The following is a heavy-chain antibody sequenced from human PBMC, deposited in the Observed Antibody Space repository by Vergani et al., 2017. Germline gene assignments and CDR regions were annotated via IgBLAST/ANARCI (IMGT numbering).Heavy chain of an antibody. Sequence: EVQLVQSGAEVKKPGESLKISCKGSGYSFTSYWIGWVRQLPGKGLELMGIIYPGDSDTRYSPSFQGQVTISADKSISTAYLQRSSLKASDTAMYYCARHLGCSGGSCYSPGGYWGQGTLVTVSS. CDR1: GYSFTSYW. J-gene: IGHJ4*02. CDR3: ARHLGCSGGSCYSPGGY. V-gene: IGHV5-51*01. CDR2: IYPGDSDT. D-gene: IGHD2-15*01.